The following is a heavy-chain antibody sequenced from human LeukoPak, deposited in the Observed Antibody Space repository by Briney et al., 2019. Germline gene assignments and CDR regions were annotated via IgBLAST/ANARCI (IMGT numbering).Heavy chain of an antibody. CDR2: INHVGST. CDR1: GGSFSGYY. CDR3: ARGQGWPPHFDF. D-gene: IGHD5-24*01. Sequence: KPSETLSLTCAVYGGSFSGYYRSWIRQSPEKGLEWIGHINHVGSTNYNPSLRSRVTLSVDTSNSQFSLEVKSVTAADTATYYCARGQGWPPHFDFWGQGALVTVSS. V-gene: IGHV4-34*01. J-gene: IGHJ4*02.